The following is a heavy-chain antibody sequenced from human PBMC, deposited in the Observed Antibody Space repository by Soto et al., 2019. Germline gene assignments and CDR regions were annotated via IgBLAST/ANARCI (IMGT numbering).Heavy chain of an antibody. D-gene: IGHD3-3*01. Sequence: EAQLVESGGGLVQPGRSLRLSCAASGFNFNDYAMHWVRQVPGKGLEWVSGISWNSGNIGYADSVKGRFTIYRDNAKNSLYLQMNGLRAEDTALYYCSMLESCRAFDFWGQGTLVTVSS. J-gene: IGHJ4*02. CDR2: ISWNSGNI. V-gene: IGHV3-9*01. CDR3: SMLESCRAFDF. CDR1: GFNFNDYA.